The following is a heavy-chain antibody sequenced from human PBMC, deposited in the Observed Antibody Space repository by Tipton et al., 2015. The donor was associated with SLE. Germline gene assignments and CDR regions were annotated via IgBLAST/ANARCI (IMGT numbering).Heavy chain of an antibody. D-gene: IGHD3-22*01. CDR2: IWYDGSNK. Sequence: SLRLSCAASGFTFSSYGMHWVRQAPGKGLEWVAVIWYDGSNKYYADSVKGRFTISRDNSKNTLYLQMNSLRAEDTAVYYCAKPRKDYYDSSGYYPLWDWGQGTLVTVSS. J-gene: IGHJ4*02. CDR3: AKPRKDYYDSSGYYPLWD. CDR1: GFTFSSYG. V-gene: IGHV3-30*18.